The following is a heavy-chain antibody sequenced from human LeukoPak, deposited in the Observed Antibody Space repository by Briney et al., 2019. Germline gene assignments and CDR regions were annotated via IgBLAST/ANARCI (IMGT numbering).Heavy chain of an antibody. Sequence: SVKASCKASGGTFSSYAISWVRQAPGQGLEWRGGIITIFGTANYAQKLQRRVTITADESTSTAYMELSSLRSEDTAVYYCARGYCSSTSCYPPDYWGQGTLVAVSS. J-gene: IGHJ4*02. D-gene: IGHD2-2*01. V-gene: IGHV1-69*13. CDR2: IITIFGTA. CDR3: ARGYCSSTSCYPPDY. CDR1: GGTFSSYA.